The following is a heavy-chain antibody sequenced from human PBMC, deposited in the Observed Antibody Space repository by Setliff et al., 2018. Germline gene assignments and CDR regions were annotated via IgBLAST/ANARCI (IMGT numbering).Heavy chain of an antibody. CDR3: AREGVDTRSSTDYRYYMDV. V-gene: IGHV1-69*05. J-gene: IGHJ6*03. CDR2: TIPIFGST. CDR1: GGTFSSYG. Sequence: SVKVSCKASGGTFSSYGISWVRQAPGQGLEWMGGTIPIFGSTNYAQKFQDRVTIITDESTSTAYMELSSLRTEDTAVYYCAREGVDTRSSTDYRYYMDVWGKGTTVTVS. D-gene: IGHD5-18*01.